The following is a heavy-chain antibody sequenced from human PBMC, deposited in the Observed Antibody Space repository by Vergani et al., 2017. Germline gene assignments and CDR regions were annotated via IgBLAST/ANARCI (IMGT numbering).Heavy chain of an antibody. CDR2: IYYSGST. CDR1: GGSISSYY. D-gene: IGHD2-2*01. Sequence: QVQLQESGPGLVKPSETLSLTCTVSGGSISSYYWSWIRQPPGKGLEWIGYIYYSGSTNYNPSLQSRVTISVDTSKNQFSLKLSSVTAADTAVYYCARAVPAAMSPLYYYYYYMDVWGKGTTVTVSS. CDR3: ARAVPAAMSPLYYYYYYMDV. V-gene: IGHV4-59*01. J-gene: IGHJ6*03.